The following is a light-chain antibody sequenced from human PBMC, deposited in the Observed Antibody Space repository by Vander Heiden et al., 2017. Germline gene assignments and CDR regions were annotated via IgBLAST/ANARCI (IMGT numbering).Light chain of an antibody. V-gene: IGLV1-47*01. CDR1: SSNIGSSY. Sequence: QSVLTQPPSASGTPGPRVTITCSGSSSNIGSSYVYWYQQLPGTAPKLLIYRNNQRPSGVPDRFSGSKSGTSASLAISGLRSEDEADYYCAAWDDSLSGRHVVFGGGTKLTVI. CDR2: RNN. CDR3: AAWDDSLSGRHVV. J-gene: IGLJ2*01.